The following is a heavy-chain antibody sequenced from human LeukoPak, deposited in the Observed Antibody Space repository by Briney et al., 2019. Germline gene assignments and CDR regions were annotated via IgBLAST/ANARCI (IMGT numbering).Heavy chain of an antibody. Sequence: ASVKVSCKASGYTFTGYYMHWVRQAPGQGLEWMGWINPNSGGTNYAQKFQGRVTMTRDTSISAAYMELSRLRSDDTAVYYCARAPDYYDSSGYYYVWGQGTLVTASS. CDR2: INPNSGGT. CDR3: ARAPDYYDSSGYYYV. V-gene: IGHV1-2*02. D-gene: IGHD3-22*01. CDR1: GYTFTGYY. J-gene: IGHJ4*02.